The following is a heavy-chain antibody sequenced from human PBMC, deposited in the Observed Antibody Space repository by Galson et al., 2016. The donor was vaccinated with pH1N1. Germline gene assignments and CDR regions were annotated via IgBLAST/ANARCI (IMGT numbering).Heavy chain of an antibody. J-gene: IGHJ6*02. D-gene: IGHD2-2*01. Sequence: SVKVSCKASGYTFTSNAMNWVRQAPGQGLEWMGWINTNTGNPTYAQGFTGRFVFSLDTSVSMAYLQISSLKAEDTAVYYCARSYCSSTSRYGGSYYYYDMDVWGQGTTVTVSS. CDR1: GYTFTSNA. V-gene: IGHV7-4-1*04. CDR2: INTNTGNP. CDR3: ARSYCSSTSRYGGSYYYYDMDV.